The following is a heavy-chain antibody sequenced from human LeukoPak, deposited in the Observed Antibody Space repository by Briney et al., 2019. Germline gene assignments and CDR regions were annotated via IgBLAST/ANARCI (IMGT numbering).Heavy chain of an antibody. CDR2: INQDGSEK. CDR3: ARVGTSYFDY. V-gene: IGHV3-7*01. CDR1: GFTFSNAW. Sequence: PGGSLRLSCAASGFTFSNAWMSWVRQAPGKGLEWVANINQDGSEKYDVDSVKGRFTISRDNAKNSLYLQMNSLRAEDTAVYYCARVGTSYFDYWGQGTLVTVSS. J-gene: IGHJ4*02. D-gene: IGHD1-1*01.